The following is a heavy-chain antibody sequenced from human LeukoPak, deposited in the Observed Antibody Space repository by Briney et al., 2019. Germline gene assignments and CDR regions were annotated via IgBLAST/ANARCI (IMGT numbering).Heavy chain of an antibody. D-gene: IGHD1-1*01. J-gene: IGHJ4*02. CDR3: AKGPFNRPTSNDY. CDR2: TSSSDAGT. V-gene: IGHV3-23*01. CDR1: GFTFGDYA. Sequence: GGSLRLSCTASGFTFGDYAVSWVRQAPGKGLEWVSATSSSDAGTYHAESVRGRFTISRDNSKNTLYLQMNSLRAEDTAVYYCAKGPFNRPTSNDYWGQGTLVTVSS.